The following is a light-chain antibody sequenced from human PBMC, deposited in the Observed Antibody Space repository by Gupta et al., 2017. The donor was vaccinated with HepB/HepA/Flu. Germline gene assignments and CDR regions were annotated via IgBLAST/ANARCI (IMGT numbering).Light chain of an antibody. CDR2: DNN. Sequence: QSVLTQPPSVSAAPGQKVTISCSGISSNTGNAYVSWYQQLPATDPHLLIYDNNKRPSGIPARFSGANSGTSATLGITGLHTGDEGDYYCGTSDNSLTTGCVFGTGTRVSVL. CDR1: SSNTGNAY. CDR3: GTSDNSLTTGCV. V-gene: IGLV1-51*01. J-gene: IGLJ1*01.